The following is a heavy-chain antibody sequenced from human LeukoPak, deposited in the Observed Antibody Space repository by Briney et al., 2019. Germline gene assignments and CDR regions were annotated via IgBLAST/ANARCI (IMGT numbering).Heavy chain of an antibody. J-gene: IGHJ4*02. CDR2: ISSSSSYI. CDR3: ARASAPWGFSYYDSSGYYLDY. D-gene: IGHD3-22*01. Sequence: KPGGSLRLSCAASGFTFSSYSMNWVRQAPGKGLEWVSSISSSSSYIYYADSVKGRFTISRDNAKNSLYLQMNSLRDEDTAVYYCARASAPWGFSYYDSSGYYLDYWGQGTLVTVSS. V-gene: IGHV3-21*01. CDR1: GFTFSSYS.